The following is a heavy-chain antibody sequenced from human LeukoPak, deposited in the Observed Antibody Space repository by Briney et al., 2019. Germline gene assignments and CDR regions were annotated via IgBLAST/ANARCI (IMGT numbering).Heavy chain of an antibody. Sequence: ASVKVSCKASGYTFTGYYMHWVRQAPGQGLEWMGWINPNSGGTNYAQKFQGRVTMTRDTSISTAYMELSRLRSDDTAVYYCAKLGLDIVVVPAAGDAFDIWGQGTMVTVSS. D-gene: IGHD2-2*01. V-gene: IGHV1-2*02. CDR1: GYTFTGYY. CDR2: INPNSGGT. J-gene: IGHJ3*02. CDR3: AKLGLDIVVVPAAGDAFDI.